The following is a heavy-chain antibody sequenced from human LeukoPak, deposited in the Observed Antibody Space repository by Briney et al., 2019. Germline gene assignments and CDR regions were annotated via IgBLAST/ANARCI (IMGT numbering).Heavy chain of an antibody. J-gene: IGHJ6*02. D-gene: IGHD2-15*01. Sequence: GGSLRLSCAASGFTFSSYAMSWVRQAPGKGLEWVSAISGSGGNTYYADSVKGRFTISRDNSKNTLYLQMNSLRAEDTAVYYCAARSGRYCSGGSCYRSDYYGMDVWGQGTTVTISS. CDR3: AARSGRYCSGGSCYRSDYYGMDV. CDR2: ISGSGGNT. CDR1: GFTFSSYA. V-gene: IGHV3-23*01.